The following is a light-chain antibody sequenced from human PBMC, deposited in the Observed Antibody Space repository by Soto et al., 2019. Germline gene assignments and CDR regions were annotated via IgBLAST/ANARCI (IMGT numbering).Light chain of an antibody. CDR1: QSLSGW. J-gene: IGKJ4*01. CDR3: LQYKIYPIS. Sequence: DIQMTQSPSTLSASVGDRVTITCRASQSLSGWLAWYQQRPGKAPKMLIHKASTLAVGVPSRFSGSDSGTEFTLTISSVQTDDFATYFCLQYKIYPISFGGGTKVQIK. V-gene: IGKV1-5*03. CDR2: KAS.